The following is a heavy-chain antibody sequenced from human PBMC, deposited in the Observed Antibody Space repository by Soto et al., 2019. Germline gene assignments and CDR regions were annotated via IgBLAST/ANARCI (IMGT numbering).Heavy chain of an antibody. D-gene: IGHD2-15*01. CDR3: ARGRVNVVVVAATRGHYYYGMDV. V-gene: IGHV4-34*01. Sequence: SETLSLTCAVYGGSFIGYYWSWIRQPPGKGLEWIGEINHSGSTNYNPSLKSRVTISVDTSKNQFSLKLSSVTAADTAVYYCARGRVNVVVVAATRGHYYYGMDVWGQGTTVTVSS. J-gene: IGHJ6*02. CDR2: INHSGST. CDR1: GGSFIGYY.